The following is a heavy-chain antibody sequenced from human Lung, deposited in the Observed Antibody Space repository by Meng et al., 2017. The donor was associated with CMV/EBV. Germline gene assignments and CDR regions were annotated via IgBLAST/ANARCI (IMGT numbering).Heavy chain of an antibody. CDR2: IKGKTSGGTI. CDR1: GFSVTYGW. CDR3: SPWWAFGP. D-gene: IGHD2-15*01. Sequence: LACVVCGFSVTYGWMSWVRQAPGKGLEWVGRIKGKTSGGTIDYAASVKDRFTISRDDSENTVYLHMDNLRTEDTAVYYCSPWWAFGPWGQGNLVTVSS. V-gene: IGHV3-15*01. J-gene: IGHJ5*02.